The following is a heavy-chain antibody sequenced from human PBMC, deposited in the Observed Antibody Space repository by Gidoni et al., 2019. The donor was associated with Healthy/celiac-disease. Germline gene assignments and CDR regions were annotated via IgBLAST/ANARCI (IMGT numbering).Heavy chain of an antibody. J-gene: IGHJ3*02. CDR2: SFYSGST. Sequence: QVQLQESGPGLVKPSQTLSLTCTVSGGSLRRGDYYRRWIRQPPGKGLEWIGYSFYSGSTYYNPSLKSRLTISLDTSKNQFSLKLSSVTAADTAVYYCARVTWGIYGSPIGVFAFDIWGQGTMVTVSS. CDR1: GGSLRRGDYY. CDR3: ARVTWGIYGSPIGVFAFDI. V-gene: IGHV4-30-4*01. D-gene: IGHD3-10*01.